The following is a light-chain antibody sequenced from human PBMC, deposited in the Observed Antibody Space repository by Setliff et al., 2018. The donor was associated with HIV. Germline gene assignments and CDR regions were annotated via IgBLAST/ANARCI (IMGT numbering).Light chain of an antibody. V-gene: IGLV2-14*03. J-gene: IGLJ1*01. CDR1: SSDVGTYNF. Sequence: QSALIQPASVSGSPGQSITISCTGTSSDVGTYNFVSWYQQHPGKAPKLMISDVSNRPSGVSNRFSGSKSGNTASLTISGLQAEDEADYYCSSYTSTTPRYVFGTGTKVTV. CDR3: SSYTSTTPRYV. CDR2: DVS.